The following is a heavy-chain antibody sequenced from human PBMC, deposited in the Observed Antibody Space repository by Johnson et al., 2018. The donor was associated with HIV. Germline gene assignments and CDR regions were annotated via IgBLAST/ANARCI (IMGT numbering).Heavy chain of an antibody. Sequence: EVQLVESGGGVVRPGGSLRLSCAASGFTFDDYGMSWVRQAPGKGLEWVSGLNWHGGSTGYADSVKGRFTISRDNAKNSLYLQMNSLRAEDTAVYYCARDPFWLKAFDIWGQGTMVTVSS. J-gene: IGHJ3*02. D-gene: IGHD3-22*01. CDR3: ARDPFWLKAFDI. V-gene: IGHV3-20*04. CDR1: GFTFDDYG. CDR2: LNWHGGST.